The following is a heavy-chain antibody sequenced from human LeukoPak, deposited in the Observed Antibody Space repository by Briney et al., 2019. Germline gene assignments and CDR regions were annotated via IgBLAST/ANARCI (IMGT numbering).Heavy chain of an antibody. Sequence: PGGSPRLSCAASGFTFSDYSMTWIRQAPGKGLEWVSYISSSGSTIYYADSVKGRFTISRDNAKNSLYLQMNSLRAEDTAVYYCARGKDGYKRGYPLGFDYWGQGTLVTVSS. J-gene: IGHJ4*02. CDR2: ISSSGSTI. D-gene: IGHD5-24*01. CDR3: ARGKDGYKRGYPLGFDY. V-gene: IGHV3-11*01. CDR1: GFTFSDYS.